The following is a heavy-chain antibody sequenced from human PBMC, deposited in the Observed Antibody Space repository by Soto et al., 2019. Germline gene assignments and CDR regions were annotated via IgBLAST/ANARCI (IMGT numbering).Heavy chain of an antibody. J-gene: IGHJ5*02. Sequence: GGSLRLSCAASELTFSTYAMHWVRQAPGKGLEWVAVISFDGADKYYADSVKGRFTLSRDNSKNTLYLQMNSLRAEDTAVYYCSASVDYNWFDPWGQGTLVTVSS. CDR1: ELTFSTYA. CDR2: ISFDGADK. V-gene: IGHV3-30-3*01. D-gene: IGHD2-21*01. CDR3: SASVDYNWFDP.